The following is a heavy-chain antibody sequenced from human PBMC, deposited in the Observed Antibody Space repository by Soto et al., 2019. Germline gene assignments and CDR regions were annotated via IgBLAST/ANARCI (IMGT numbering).Heavy chain of an antibody. J-gene: IGHJ6*02. CDR3: ARLPPYYGDSAWYYGMDV. V-gene: IGHV5-10-1*01. CDR1: GYSFTSYW. D-gene: IGHD4-17*01. CDR2: IDPSDSYT. Sequence: PGESLKISCKGSGYSFTSYWISWVRQMPGKGLEWMGRIDPSDSYTNYSPSFQGHVTISADKSISTAYLQWSSLKASDTAMYYCARLPPYYGDSAWYYGMDVWGQGTTVPVSS.